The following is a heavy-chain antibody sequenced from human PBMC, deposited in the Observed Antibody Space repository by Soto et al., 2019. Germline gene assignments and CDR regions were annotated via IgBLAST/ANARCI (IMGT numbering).Heavy chain of an antibody. Sequence: EVQLLESGGGLVQPGGSLRLSCVASGFTFSNYAMTWVRQAPGKGLEWVSNISGYGGSTYYADSVKGRFTITRDNSKNTLYLQLNSLRADDTAVYYCAKGREAVAGPDYFDYWGQVTLVTVAS. J-gene: IGHJ4*02. CDR3: AKGREAVAGPDYFDY. D-gene: IGHD6-19*01. CDR1: GFTFSNYA. V-gene: IGHV3-23*01. CDR2: ISGYGGST.